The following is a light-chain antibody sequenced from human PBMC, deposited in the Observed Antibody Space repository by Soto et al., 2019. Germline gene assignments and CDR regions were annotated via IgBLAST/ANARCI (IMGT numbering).Light chain of an antibody. CDR1: SSNIGAGYD. Sequence: QAVVTQPPSVSGAPGQRVTISCTGSSSNIGAGYDVHWYQQLPGTAPKLLIYGNSNRPSGVPNRFSGSKSGTSASLAITGIRAEDEADYYCKSYASSLSGWVFGGGTKLTVL. CDR2: GNS. V-gene: IGLV1-40*01. J-gene: IGLJ3*02. CDR3: KSYASSLSGWV.